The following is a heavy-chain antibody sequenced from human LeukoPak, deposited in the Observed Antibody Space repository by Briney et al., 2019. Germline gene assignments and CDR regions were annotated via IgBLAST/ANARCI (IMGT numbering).Heavy chain of an antibody. CDR2: ISSSGGYI. J-gene: IGHJ4*02. V-gene: IGHV3-21*04. CDR3: ARGQQLLDY. Sequence: PGGSLRLSCAASGFSIKSYSMTWVRQAPGKGLEWVATISSSGGYIYYADSVKGRFTISRDNSKNTLYLQMNSLRAEDTAVYYCARGQQLLDYWGQGTLVTVSS. D-gene: IGHD6-13*01. CDR1: GFSIKSYS.